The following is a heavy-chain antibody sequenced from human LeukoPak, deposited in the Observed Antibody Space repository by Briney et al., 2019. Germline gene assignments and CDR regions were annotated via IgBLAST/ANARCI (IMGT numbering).Heavy chain of an antibody. CDR3: AKDRDEIVAAFDY. Sequence: GGTLRLSCAASGFTFSSYGMSWVRQAPGKGLEWVSAISGSGGSTYYADSVKGRFTISRDNSKNTLYLQMNSLRAEDTAVYYCAKDRDEIVAAFDYWGQGTLVTVSS. J-gene: IGHJ4*02. CDR1: GFTFSSYG. V-gene: IGHV3-23*01. D-gene: IGHD1-26*01. CDR2: ISGSGGST.